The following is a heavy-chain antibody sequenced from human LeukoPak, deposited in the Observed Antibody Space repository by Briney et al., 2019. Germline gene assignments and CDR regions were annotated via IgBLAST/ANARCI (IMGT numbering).Heavy chain of an antibody. V-gene: IGHV3-11*01. J-gene: IGHJ1*01. Sequence: GGSLRLSCAASGLRFSDYYVSWIRQAPGKGLQWVSYISSGGDIMHYADSVKGRFTTSRDNAKNSGYLEMNSLGAEDTAVYYCATNLIGAGEYFQQWGQGTLVTVSS. CDR2: ISSGGDIM. CDR1: GLRFSDYY. CDR3: ATNLIGAGEYFQQ. D-gene: IGHD2/OR15-2a*01.